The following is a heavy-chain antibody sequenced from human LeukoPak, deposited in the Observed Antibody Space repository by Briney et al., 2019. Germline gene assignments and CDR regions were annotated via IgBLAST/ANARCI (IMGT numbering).Heavy chain of an antibody. CDR2: IYHSGST. V-gene: IGHV4-30-2*01. J-gene: IGHJ3*02. D-gene: IGHD5-24*01. Sequence: SQTLSLTCAVSGGSISSGGYSWSWIRQPPGKGLEWIGYIYHSGSTYYNPSLKSRVTISVDTSKNQFSLKLSSVTAADTAVYYCARARGATIFQSAFDIWGQGTMVTVSS. CDR1: GGSISSGGYS. CDR3: ARARGATIFQSAFDI.